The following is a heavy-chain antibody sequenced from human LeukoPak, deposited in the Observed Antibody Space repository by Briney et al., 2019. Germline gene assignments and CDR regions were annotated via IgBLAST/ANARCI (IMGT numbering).Heavy chain of an antibody. CDR2: ISYDGSNK. CDR3: ARDITMIG. V-gene: IGHV3-30*04. Sequence: GGSLRLSCAASGFTFSSYAMHWVRQAPGKGLEWVAVISYDGSNKYYADSVKGRFTISRDNSKNTLYLQMNSLRAEDTAVYYCARDITMIGWGKGTLVTVSS. CDR1: GFTFSSYA. D-gene: IGHD3-22*01. J-gene: IGHJ4*02.